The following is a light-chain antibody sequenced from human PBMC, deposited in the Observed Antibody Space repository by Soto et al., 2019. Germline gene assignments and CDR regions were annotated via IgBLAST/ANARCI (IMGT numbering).Light chain of an antibody. V-gene: IGKV3D-15*01. CDR1: QSISIN. Sequence: EIVLTQSPGTLSVSPGDRVTLSCRASQSISINLAWYQHKPGQAPRLLIHGASTRATGVPARISGSGSGTEFTLTISSLQSEDCAIYYCQQYHTWPITFGGGTKVDI. CDR3: QQYHTWPIT. J-gene: IGKJ4*01. CDR2: GAS.